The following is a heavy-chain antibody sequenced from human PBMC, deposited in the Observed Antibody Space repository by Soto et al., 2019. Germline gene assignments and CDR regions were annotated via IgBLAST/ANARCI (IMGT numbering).Heavy chain of an antibody. J-gene: IGHJ5*02. CDR1: GFSLTTRGVG. D-gene: IGHD3-16*01. CDR2: IYWDDDK. CDR3: AHSPNYYQYDWFDP. Sequence: QITLKESGPTLVKPTQTLTLTCTFSGFSLTTRGVGVGWIRQPPGKALECLALIYWDDDKRYSPSLQSRLSSAKDTSNNQLVMTMTILDPVDTATYYCAHSPNYYQYDWFDPWGQGALVSVSS. V-gene: IGHV2-5*02.